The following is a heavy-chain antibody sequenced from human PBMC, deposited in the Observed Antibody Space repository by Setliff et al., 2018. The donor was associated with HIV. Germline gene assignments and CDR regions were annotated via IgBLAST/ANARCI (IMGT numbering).Heavy chain of an antibody. CDR3: TRHPLRPGIAGYFYFVDV. V-gene: IGHV5-51*01. J-gene: IGHJ6*03. CDR1: GYSFPNDW. D-gene: IGHD3-9*01. CDR2: IFPRDSET. Sequence: PGESLKISCKDSGYSFPNDWIGWVRQKPGKGLEWVAIIFPRDSETRYSPSFEGQVTISVDRSLNTVYLQWSRLRASDSAIYYCTRHPLRPGIAGYFYFVDVWGTGTTVTVS.